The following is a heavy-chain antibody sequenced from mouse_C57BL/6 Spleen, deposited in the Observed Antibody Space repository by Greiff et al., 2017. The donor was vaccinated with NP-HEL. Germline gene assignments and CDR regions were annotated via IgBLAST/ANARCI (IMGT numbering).Heavy chain of an antibody. D-gene: IGHD5-1*01. J-gene: IGHJ3*02. Sequence: VKLQQPGAELVRPGTSVKLSCKASGFTFTSYWMPWVKQRPGQGLEWIGVIDPSDSYTNYTQKFKGKATLSVDTSSSTAYMQHSSLTSEDSAVYYCARDLPHGYWGKGALVTVAA. CDR2: IDPSDSYT. V-gene: IGHV1-59*01. CDR1: GFTFTSYW. CDR3: ARDLPHGY.